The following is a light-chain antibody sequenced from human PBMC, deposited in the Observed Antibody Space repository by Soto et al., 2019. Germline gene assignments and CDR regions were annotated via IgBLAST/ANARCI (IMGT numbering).Light chain of an antibody. V-gene: IGKV3-11*01. J-gene: IGKJ1*01. CDR3: QQYGSSPKT. CDR1: QSVSSY. CDR2: DAS. Sequence: MLKQSPDTLSLSPGERATLSCRASQSVSSYLAWYQQKPGQAPRLLIYDASNRATGIPARFSGSGSGTDFTLTISSLEPEDFAVYYCQQYGSSPKTFGQGTIVDIK.